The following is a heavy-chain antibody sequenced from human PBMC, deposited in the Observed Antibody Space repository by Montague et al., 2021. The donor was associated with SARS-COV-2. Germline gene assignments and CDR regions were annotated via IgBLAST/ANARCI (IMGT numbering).Heavy chain of an antibody. V-gene: IGHV3-23*01. CDR2: ISGSGGST. Sequence: SLRLSCEAYGFTFSSYAMSWVRQAPGKGLEWVSAISGSGGSTYYXDSXKGRFTISRDNSKNTLYLQMNSLRAEDTAVYYCAKASWIQLWFRTPYFDYWGQGTLVTVSS. J-gene: IGHJ4*02. CDR3: AKASWIQLWFRTPYFDY. CDR1: GFTFSSYA. D-gene: IGHD5-18*01.